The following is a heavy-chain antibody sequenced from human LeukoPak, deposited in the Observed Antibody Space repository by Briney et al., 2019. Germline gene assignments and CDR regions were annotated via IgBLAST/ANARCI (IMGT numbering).Heavy chain of an antibody. CDR3: ASRTTVTDAYGFDI. V-gene: IGHV3-66*01. J-gene: IGHJ3*02. CDR1: EFTVNSNY. CDR2: IYSGGST. D-gene: IGHD4-17*01. Sequence: GGSLRLSCAASEFTVNSNYMIWVRQAPGKRLEGVSLIYSGGSTYNADSVKDRFTISRDNSKNTVYLQMNSLRAEDTAVYYCASRTTVTDAYGFDIWGQGTMVTVSS.